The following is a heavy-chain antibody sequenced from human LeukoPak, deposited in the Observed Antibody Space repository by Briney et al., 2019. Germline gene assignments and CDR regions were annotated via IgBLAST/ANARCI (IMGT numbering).Heavy chain of an antibody. CDR1: GFTFSSYA. J-gene: IGHJ5*02. CDR3: AKDLGHNWYDP. CDR2: ISGGGETT. Sequence: GGSLRLSCVASGFTFSSYAMSWVRQAPGKGLEWVSAISGGGETTYYADSVKGRFTISRDNPKSTLYLQMNSLRAEDTAVYYCAKDLGHNWYDPWGQGTLVTVSS. D-gene: IGHD7-27*01. V-gene: IGHV3-23*01.